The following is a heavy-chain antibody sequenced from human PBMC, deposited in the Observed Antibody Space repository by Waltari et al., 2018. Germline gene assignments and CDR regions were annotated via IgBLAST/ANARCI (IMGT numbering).Heavy chain of an antibody. V-gene: IGHV4-59*01. CDR1: GGSISSYY. Sequence: QVQLQESGPGLVKPSETLSLTCTVSGGSISSYYWSWIRQPPGKGLEWIGYIYYSGSTNYNPSLKGRVTISVDTSKNQFSLKLSSVTAADTAVYYCARSGYCSSTSCSYWYFDLWGRGTLVTVSS. D-gene: IGHD2-2*01. CDR2: IYYSGST. CDR3: ARSGYCSSTSCSYWYFDL. J-gene: IGHJ2*01.